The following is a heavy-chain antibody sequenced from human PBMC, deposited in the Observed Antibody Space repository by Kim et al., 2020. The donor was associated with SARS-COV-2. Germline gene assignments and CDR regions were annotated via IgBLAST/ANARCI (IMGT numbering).Heavy chain of an antibody. CDR2: ISGSGGST. D-gene: IGHD3-16*02. V-gene: IGHV3-23*01. CDR3: AKAFIITFGGVIVN. CDR1: GFTFSSYA. Sequence: GGSLRLSCAASGFTFSSYAMSWVRQAPGKGLEWVSAISGSGGSTYYADSVKDRFTISRDNTKNTLYLQMNSLRAEDTAVYYCAKAFIITFGGVIVNWGQGTLVTVSS. J-gene: IGHJ4*02.